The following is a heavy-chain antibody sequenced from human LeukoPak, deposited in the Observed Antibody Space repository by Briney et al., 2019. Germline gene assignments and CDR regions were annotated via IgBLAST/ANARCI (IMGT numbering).Heavy chain of an antibody. D-gene: IGHD6-13*01. CDR2: INPSGGST. CDR3: AAYSSSCPQGAAGCWFDP. Sequence: GASVKVSCKASGYTFTSYYMHWVRQAPGQGLEWMGIINPSGGSTSYAQKFQGRVTMTRDTSTSTVYMELSGLRSEDTAVYYCAAYSSSCPQGAAGCWFDPWGQGTLVTVSS. CDR1: GYTFTSYY. J-gene: IGHJ5*02. V-gene: IGHV1-46*01.